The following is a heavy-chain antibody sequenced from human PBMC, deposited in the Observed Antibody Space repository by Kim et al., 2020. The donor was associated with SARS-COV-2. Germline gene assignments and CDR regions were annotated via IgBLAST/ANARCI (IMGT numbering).Heavy chain of an antibody. V-gene: IGHV3-23*01. Sequence: GGSLRLSCTTSGFSFRTYAMSWVRQAPGKGLEWVSVISGTSTNKDYADSVKGRFIISRANSRDTLFMQMNNLRAEDTALYFCAKNPHPVVAANWFDSWG. CDR3: AKNPHPVVAANWFDS. CDR2: ISGTSTNK. D-gene: IGHD2-15*01. J-gene: IGHJ5*01. CDR1: GFSFRTYA.